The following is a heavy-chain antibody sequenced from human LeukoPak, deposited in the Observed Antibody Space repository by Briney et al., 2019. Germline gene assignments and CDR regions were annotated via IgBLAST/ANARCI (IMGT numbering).Heavy chain of an antibody. CDR2: IRRKTYGGTP. Sequence: GGSLRLSCTTSGFHFGDYTMSWVRQAPGKGLEWVGFIRRKTYGGTPEYAASVKGRITISRDDSKGIAYLQMNSLKTEDTAVYYCARNGGDYRNGGEYCSGTSCYLRWGQGTLVTVSS. J-gene: IGHJ4*02. D-gene: IGHD2-2*01. CDR3: ARNGGDYRNGGEYCSGTSCYLR. CDR1: GFHFGDYT. V-gene: IGHV3-49*04.